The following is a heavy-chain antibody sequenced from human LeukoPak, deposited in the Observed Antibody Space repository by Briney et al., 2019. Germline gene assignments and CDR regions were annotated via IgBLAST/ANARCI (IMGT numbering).Heavy chain of an antibody. CDR2: IYPYSGDT. V-gene: IGHV1-2*02. Sequence: ASVKVSCRASGYTFTGYYIHWVRQAPGQGLEWMGWIYPYSGDTNYAQNFQGRVTMTRDTSISTAYMELSSLKSDDTAVYYCARDRNSGSSLDIWGQGTMLTVSS. CDR3: ARDRNSGSSLDI. J-gene: IGHJ3*02. CDR1: GYTFTGYY. D-gene: IGHD6-6*01.